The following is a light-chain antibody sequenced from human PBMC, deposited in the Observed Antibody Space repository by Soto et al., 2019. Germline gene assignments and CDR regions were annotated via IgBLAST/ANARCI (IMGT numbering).Light chain of an antibody. Sequence: EIVLTQSPGTLSLSPGERATLSCRASQSVSSSYLAWYQQKPGQAPRLLIYGASSSATGIPDRFSGSGSGTDFTLTISRLEPEDFAVYYCQQYGSSLTLGGGTKVEIK. CDR3: QQYGSSLT. V-gene: IGKV3-20*01. CDR2: GAS. CDR1: QSVSSSY. J-gene: IGKJ4*01.